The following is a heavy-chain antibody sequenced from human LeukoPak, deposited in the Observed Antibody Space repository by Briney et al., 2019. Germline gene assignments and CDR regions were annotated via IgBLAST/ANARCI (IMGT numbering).Heavy chain of an antibody. CDR2: ISAYNGNT. CDR3: ARDHYDSSGYYLFDY. J-gene: IGHJ4*02. D-gene: IGHD3-22*01. Sequence: ASVNVSCKASGYTFTSYGISWVRQAPGQGLEWMGWISAYNGNTNYAQKLQGRVTMTTDTSTSTAYMELRSLRSDDTAVYYCARDHYDSSGYYLFDYWGQGTLVTVSS. V-gene: IGHV1-18*01. CDR1: GYTFTSYG.